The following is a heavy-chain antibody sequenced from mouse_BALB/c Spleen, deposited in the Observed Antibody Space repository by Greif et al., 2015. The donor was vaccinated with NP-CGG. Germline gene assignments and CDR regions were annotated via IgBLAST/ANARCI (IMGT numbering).Heavy chain of an antibody. D-gene: IGHD2-3*01. CDR3: ARLWLLRGYYAMDY. J-gene: IGHJ4*01. CDR2: INPDSSTI. CDR1: GFDFSRYW. Sequence: DVKLVESGGGLVQPGGSLKLSCAASGFDFSRYWMSWVRQAPGKGLEWIGEINPDSSTINYTPSLKDKFIISRDNAKNTLYLQMSKVRSEDTALYYCARLWLLRGYYAMDYWGQGTSVTVSS. V-gene: IGHV4-1*02.